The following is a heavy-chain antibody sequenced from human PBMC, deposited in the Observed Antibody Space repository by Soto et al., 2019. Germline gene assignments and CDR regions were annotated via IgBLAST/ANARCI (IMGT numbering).Heavy chain of an antibody. D-gene: IGHD6-13*01. CDR1: GFTFSSYW. V-gene: IGHV3-7*05. J-gene: IGHJ6*02. Sequence: EVQLVESGGGLVQPGGSLRLSCAASGFTFSSYWMSWVRQAPGKGLEWVANIKQDGSEKYYVDSVKGRFTISRDNAKNSLYLQMNSLRAKDTAVYYCARDLRIAAAGHYYYYGMDVWGQGTTVTVSS. CDR3: ARDLRIAAAGHYYYYGMDV. CDR2: IKQDGSEK.